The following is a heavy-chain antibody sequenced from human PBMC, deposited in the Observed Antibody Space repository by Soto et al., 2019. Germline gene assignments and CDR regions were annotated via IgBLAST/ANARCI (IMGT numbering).Heavy chain of an antibody. Sequence: PGGSLRLSCAASGFTFRDHYMDWVRQAPGKGLEWVGRNRNKVNSYTTEYAASVKGRFTISRDESKNSLYLQMNNLKTEGTAVYYCARVVSPGFYVDYWGQGTLVTVSS. V-gene: IGHV3-72*01. J-gene: IGHJ4*02. CDR1: GFTFRDHY. CDR2: NRNKVNSYTT. CDR3: ARVVSPGFYVDY. D-gene: IGHD1-26*01.